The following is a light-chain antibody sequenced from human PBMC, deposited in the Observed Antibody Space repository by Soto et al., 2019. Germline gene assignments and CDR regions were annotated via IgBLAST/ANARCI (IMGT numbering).Light chain of an antibody. CDR2: ADS. CDR3: QQRYNWPIT. CDR1: QSVSGY. Sequence: EIVLTQSPATLSLSPGAPAPLSCRASQSVSGYIGWYQQKPGQAPRLLIYADSNRATGIPARFSGSGSGTDFTLTISSLEPEEFSVYYCQQRYNWPITVGQGTRLEIK. J-gene: IGKJ5*01. V-gene: IGKV3-11*01.